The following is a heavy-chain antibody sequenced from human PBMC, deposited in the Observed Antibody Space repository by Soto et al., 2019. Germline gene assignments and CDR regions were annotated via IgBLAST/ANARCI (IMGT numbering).Heavy chain of an antibody. Sequence: ASVRVSCKASGYTFTGYYMHWVRQAPGQGLEWMGWINPNSGGTNYAQKFQGWVTMTRDTSISTAYMELSRLRSDDTAVYYCARAGLTYHYYYYGMDVWGQGTTVTVSS. J-gene: IGHJ6*02. CDR2: INPNSGGT. D-gene: IGHD2-21*01. CDR1: GYTFTGYY. CDR3: ARAGLTYHYYYYGMDV. V-gene: IGHV1-2*04.